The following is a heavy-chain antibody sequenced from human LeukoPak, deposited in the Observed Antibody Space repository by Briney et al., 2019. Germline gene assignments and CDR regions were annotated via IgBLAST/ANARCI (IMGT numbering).Heavy chain of an antibody. V-gene: IGHV3-11*04. CDR2: ISSSGSTI. CDR1: GFTFSDYY. J-gene: IGHJ4*02. Sequence: SGGSLRLSCAASGFTFSDYYMSWIRQAPGKGLEWVSYISSSGSTIYYADSVKGRFTISRDNAKNSLYLQMNSLRDEDTAVCYCARRFAKHFDYWGQGTLVTVSS. CDR3: ARRFAKHFDY.